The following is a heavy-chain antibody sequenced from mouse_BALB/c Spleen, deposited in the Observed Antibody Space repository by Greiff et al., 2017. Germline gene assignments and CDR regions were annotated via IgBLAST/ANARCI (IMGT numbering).Heavy chain of an antibody. Sequence: EVMLVESGGDLVKPGGSLKLSCAASGFTFSSYGMSWVRQTPDKRLEWVATISSGGSYTYYPDSVKGRFTISRDNAKNTLYLQMSSLKSEDTAMYYCARRYDYEFAYWGQGTLVTVSA. V-gene: IGHV5-6*02. J-gene: IGHJ3*01. CDR3: ARRYDYEFAY. CDR2: ISSGGSYT. CDR1: GFTFSSYG. D-gene: IGHD2-4*01.